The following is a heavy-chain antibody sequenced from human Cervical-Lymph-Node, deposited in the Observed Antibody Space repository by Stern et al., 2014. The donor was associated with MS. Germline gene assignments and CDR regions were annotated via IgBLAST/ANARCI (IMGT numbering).Heavy chain of an antibody. CDR3: ARGWSYYASPGYYPCDY. CDR1: GYTFAGYY. J-gene: IGHJ4*02. CDR2: INPNTGDT. D-gene: IGHD3-22*01. V-gene: IGHV1-2*02. Sequence: QVQLVQSGAEVLNPGASVEVSCKTSGYTFAGYYLQWVRQAPGQGLEWMGWINPNTGDTNYAQNFQGRVTMTRETSINTAYMELSSLTSDDTAVYYCARGWSYYASPGYYPCDYWGQGTLVTVSS.